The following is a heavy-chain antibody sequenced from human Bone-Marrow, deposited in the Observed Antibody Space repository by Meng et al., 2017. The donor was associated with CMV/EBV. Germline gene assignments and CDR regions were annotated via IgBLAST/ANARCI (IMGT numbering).Heavy chain of an antibody. CDR3: ARDSGGQQLVLYDY. CDR2: SFFSGST. Sequence: SETLSLTCSVSGGSISNYYWSWIRQPPGKGLEWVGYSFFSGSTNYNPSLKSRVTISVDTSKNQFSLKLTSVTAADTAVYYCARDSGGQQLVLYDYWGQGTLVTVSS. D-gene: IGHD6-13*01. CDR1: GGSISNYY. J-gene: IGHJ4*02. V-gene: IGHV4-59*01.